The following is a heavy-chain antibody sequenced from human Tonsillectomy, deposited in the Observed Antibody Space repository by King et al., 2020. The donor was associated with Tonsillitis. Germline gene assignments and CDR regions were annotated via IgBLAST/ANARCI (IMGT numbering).Heavy chain of an antibody. CDR3: ARGGDQRY. V-gene: IGHV1-8*01. CDR2: ITPISGHT. D-gene: IGHD4-17*01. Sequence: QLVQSGAEVKKPGASLRVSCKASGYSFTRYDINWVRQATGQGLEWMGYITPISGHTGYAQKFQGRVTLTRDIPMSTAYMELSGLTFDDTAVYYCARGGDQRYWGQGTPVTVSS. J-gene: IGHJ4*02. CDR1: GYSFTRYD.